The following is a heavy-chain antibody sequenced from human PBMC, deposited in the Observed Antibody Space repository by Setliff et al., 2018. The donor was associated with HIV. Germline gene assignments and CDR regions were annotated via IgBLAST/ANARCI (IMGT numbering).Heavy chain of an antibody. CDR3: ARENNRGWHWLDPFDY. J-gene: IGHJ4*02. D-gene: IGHD6-19*01. Sequence: PGGSLRLSCAASGFSFDDYSMSWVRQAPGKGLEWVSGVNWHGSSTGYADPVKGRFVISRDNARNSLYLQMNSLRAEDTALYYCARENNRGWHWLDPFDYWGQGTLVTVSS. V-gene: IGHV3-20*04. CDR1: GFSFDDYS. CDR2: VNWHGSST.